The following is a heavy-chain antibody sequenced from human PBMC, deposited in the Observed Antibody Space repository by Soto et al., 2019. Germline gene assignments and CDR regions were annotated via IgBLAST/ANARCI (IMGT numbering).Heavy chain of an antibody. D-gene: IGHD4-4*01. J-gene: IGHJ6*03. Sequence: ASVKVSCKASGYTFTGYYMHWVRQAPGQGLEWMGWINPNSGGTNYAQKFQGWVTMTRDTSISTAYMELSRLRSDDTAVYYCARSGGRDYTSPRDYMDVRGKGTTVNVSS. CDR1: GYTFTGYY. CDR3: ARSGGRDYTSPRDYMDV. CDR2: INPNSGGT. V-gene: IGHV1-2*04.